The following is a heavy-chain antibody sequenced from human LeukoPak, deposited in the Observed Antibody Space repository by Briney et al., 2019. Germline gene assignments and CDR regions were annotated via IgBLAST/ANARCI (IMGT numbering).Heavy chain of an antibody. CDR1: GFTFSSYA. CDR3: AKGMYNWNDFFFDY. V-gene: IGHV3-23*01. D-gene: IGHD1-1*01. Sequence: GGSLRLSCAASGFTFSSYAMSWVRQAPGKGLEWVSAISGSGGSTYYADSVKGRFTISGGNSKNTLYLQMDSLKAEDTAVYYCAKGMYNWNDFFFDYWGQGTLVTVSS. CDR2: ISGSGGST. J-gene: IGHJ4*02.